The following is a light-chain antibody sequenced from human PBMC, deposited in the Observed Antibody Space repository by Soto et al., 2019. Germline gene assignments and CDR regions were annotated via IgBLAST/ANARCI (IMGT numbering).Light chain of an antibody. CDR3: SSYAASNNLGV. V-gene: IGLV2-8*01. Sequence: QSALTQPPSASGSPGQSVTISCIGTSSDVGGYNYVSWYQQHPGKAPKHMIYEVSKRPSGVPDRFSGAKSGNTASLTVSGLQAEDEADYYCSSYAASNNLGVFGGGTKLTAL. CDR2: EVS. CDR1: SSDVGGYNY. J-gene: IGLJ2*01.